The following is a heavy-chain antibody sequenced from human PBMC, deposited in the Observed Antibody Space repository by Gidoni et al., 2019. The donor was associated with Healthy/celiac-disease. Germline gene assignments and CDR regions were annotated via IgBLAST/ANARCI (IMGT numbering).Heavy chain of an antibody. Sequence: QLQLQESGPGLAKPSEPLSLTCTVSGGSISSSSYYWGWIRQPPGKGLEWIGSIYYSGSTYYNPSIKSRVTISVDTSKNQFSLKLSSVTAADTAVYYCAGDSRIYYFDYWGQGTLVTVSS. CDR2: IYYSGST. V-gene: IGHV4-39*07. J-gene: IGHJ4*02. CDR1: GGSISSSSYY. CDR3: AGDSRIYYFDY.